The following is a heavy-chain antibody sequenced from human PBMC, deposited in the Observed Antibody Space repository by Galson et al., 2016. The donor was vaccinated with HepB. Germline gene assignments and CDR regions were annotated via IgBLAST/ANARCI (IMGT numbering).Heavy chain of an antibody. V-gene: IGHV3-66*01. CDR2: LYNTGTK. Sequence: SLRLSCAATGFSVSTSYMTWVRQAPGGGLEWVSVLYNTGTKYYADSVKGRFTISRENSKNTLYLQMNSLRGEDTAVYYCARSGDLSRGYSAYGMDVWGQGTTVTVSS. CDR1: GFSVSTSY. J-gene: IGHJ6*02. CDR3: ARSGDLSRGYSAYGMDV. D-gene: IGHD3-3*01.